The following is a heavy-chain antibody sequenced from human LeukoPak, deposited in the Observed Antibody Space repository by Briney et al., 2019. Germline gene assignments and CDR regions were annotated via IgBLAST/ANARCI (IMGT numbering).Heavy chain of an antibody. CDR1: GFTVRSNY. J-gene: IGHJ4*02. Sequence: GGSLRFSCAASGFTVRSNYMSWVRQAPGKGLEWVSVIYSGGSTYYADSVKGRFTISRDNSKNTLYLQMNSLRAEDTAVYYCARDESFYGSGRYYWGQGTLVTVSS. D-gene: IGHD3-10*01. V-gene: IGHV3-53*01. CDR3: ARDESFYGSGRYY. CDR2: IYSGGST.